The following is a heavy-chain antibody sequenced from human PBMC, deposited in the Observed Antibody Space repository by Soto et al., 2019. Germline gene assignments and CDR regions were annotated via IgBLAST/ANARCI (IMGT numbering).Heavy chain of an antibody. V-gene: IGHV1-8*01. CDR3: ARDIIVGATRGSDP. Sequence: ASVKVSCKASGYTFTSYDINWVRQATGQGLEWMGWMNPNSGNTGYAQKFQGRVTMTRNTSISTAYMELSSLRSEDTAVYYCARDIIVGATRGSDPWGQGTLVTVSS. D-gene: IGHD1-26*01. CDR1: GYTFTSYD. J-gene: IGHJ5*02. CDR2: MNPNSGNT.